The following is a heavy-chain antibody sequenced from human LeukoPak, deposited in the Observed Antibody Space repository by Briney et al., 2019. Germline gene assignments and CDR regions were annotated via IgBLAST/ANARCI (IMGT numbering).Heavy chain of an antibody. V-gene: IGHV3-23*01. CDR2: ISGSGGST. J-gene: IGHJ4*02. CDR3: ARDPPDPRRGYSGYDYGNFDY. D-gene: IGHD5-12*01. CDR1: GFTFSSYA. Sequence: GGSLRLSCAASGFTFSSYAMSWVRQAPGKGLEWVSAISGSGGSTYYADSVKGRFTISRDNAKNSLYLQMNSLRAEDTAVYYCARDPPDPRRGYSGYDYGNFDYWGQGTLVTVSS.